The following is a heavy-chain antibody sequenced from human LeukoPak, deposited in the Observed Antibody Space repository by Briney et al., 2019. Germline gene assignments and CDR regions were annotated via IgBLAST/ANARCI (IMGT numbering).Heavy chain of an antibody. CDR2: IYYSGST. D-gene: IGHD3-22*01. V-gene: IGHV4-59*01. CDR1: GGSISSYY. J-gene: IGHJ4*02. CDR3: ARCVGVSPESDGLVDD. Sequence: SETLSLSCAVSGGSISSYYWSWIRQPPGKGLEWMGYIYYSGSTNYNPSLMSGVTISVDTTKNQSSLMLMTIPAAHTPVFYYARCVGVSPESDGLVDDWGQVTLVTAST.